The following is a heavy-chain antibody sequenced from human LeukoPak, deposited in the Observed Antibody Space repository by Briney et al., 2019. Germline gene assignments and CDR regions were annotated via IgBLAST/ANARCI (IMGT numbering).Heavy chain of an antibody. CDR3: ARAGSSSWIMGY. CDR2: IYHSGST. J-gene: IGHJ4*02. CDR1: GGSISSSSYY. Sequence: ASETLSLTCTVSGGSISSSSYYWGWIRQPPGKGLEWIGSIYHSGSTYYNPSLKSRVTISVDTSENQFSLKLSSVTAADTAVYYCARAGSSSWIMGYWGQGTLVTVSS. D-gene: IGHD6-13*01. V-gene: IGHV4-39*07.